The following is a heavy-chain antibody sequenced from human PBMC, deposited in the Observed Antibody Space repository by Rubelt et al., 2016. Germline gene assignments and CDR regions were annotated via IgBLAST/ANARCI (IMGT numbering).Heavy chain of an antibody. D-gene: IGHD3-16*01. J-gene: IGHJ4*02. CDR2: FRYGGSS. CDR3: ARERGEGDLDY. CDR1: GGSVRRSSYL. Sequence: QLQLQESAPGLVKPSEHLSLSCTASGGSVRRSSYLWGWVRQLPGQRREWLGSFRYGGSSFFHHSLTSRVSFSVDTSKNQFLWNMTSGTVADTATYFCARERGEGDLDYWGRGALVTVSS. V-gene: IGHV4-39*07.